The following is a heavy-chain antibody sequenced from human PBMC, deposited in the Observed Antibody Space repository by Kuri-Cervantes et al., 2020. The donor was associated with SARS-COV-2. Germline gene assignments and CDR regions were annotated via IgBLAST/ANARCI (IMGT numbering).Heavy chain of an antibody. CDR2: IYNSGST. CDR3: ARREVYARFGWFDP. D-gene: IGHD2-8*01. J-gene: IGHJ5*02. Sequence: SETLSLTCTVSGGSISSYYWSWIRQPPGKGLEWIGYIYNSGSTYYNPSLKSRVTISVDTSKNQFSLKLSSVTAADTAVYYCARREVYARFGWFDPWGRGTLVTVSS. V-gene: IGHV4-4*08. CDR1: GGSISSYY.